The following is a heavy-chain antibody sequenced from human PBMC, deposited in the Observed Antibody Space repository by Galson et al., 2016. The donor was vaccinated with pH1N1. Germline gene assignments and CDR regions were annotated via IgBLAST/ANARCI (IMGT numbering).Heavy chain of an antibody. D-gene: IGHD4-17*01. CDR1: GFSLSTSGMC. Sequence: PALVKPTQTLTLTCTFSGFSLSTSGMCVSWIRQPPGTAMVWLALIAWADNNYYRPSLKTRLTISKDTSKNQVVLRMTNMDPVDTATYYCAQFPYGDYLRYFDDWGQGTLVTVSS. V-gene: IGHV2-70*01. CDR2: IAWADNN. J-gene: IGHJ4*02. CDR3: AQFPYGDYLRYFDD.